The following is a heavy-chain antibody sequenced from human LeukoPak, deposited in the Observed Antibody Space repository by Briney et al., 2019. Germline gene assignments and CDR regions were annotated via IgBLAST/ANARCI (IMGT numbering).Heavy chain of an antibody. Sequence: SETLSLTCAVYGGSFSNYYWNWIRQSPGEGLEWIGSIYYSGSTYYNPSLKSRVTISVDTSKNQFSLKLSSVTAADTAVYYCASVYYYDSSGYRTFLVDPWGQGTLVTVSS. J-gene: IGHJ5*02. CDR1: GGSFSNYY. CDR3: ASVYYYDSSGYRTFLVDP. D-gene: IGHD3-22*01. V-gene: IGHV4-59*05. CDR2: IYYSGST.